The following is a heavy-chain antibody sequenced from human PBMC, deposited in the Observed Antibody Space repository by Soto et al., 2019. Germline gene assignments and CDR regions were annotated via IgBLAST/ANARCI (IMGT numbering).Heavy chain of an antibody. Sequence: QVQLQESGPGLVKPSETLSLTCTVSGGSISSYYWSWIRQPPGKGLEWIGYIYYSGSTNYNPSLKSRVTISVDTSKNQFSLKLSSVTAADTAVYYCARVQYSSSYTHGENAFDIWGQGTMVTVSS. CDR1: GGSISSYY. J-gene: IGHJ3*02. D-gene: IGHD6-13*01. CDR2: IYYSGST. CDR3: ARVQYSSSYTHGENAFDI. V-gene: IGHV4-59*01.